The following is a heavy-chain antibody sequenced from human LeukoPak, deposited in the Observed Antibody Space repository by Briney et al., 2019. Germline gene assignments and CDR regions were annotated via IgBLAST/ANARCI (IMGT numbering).Heavy chain of an antibody. J-gene: IGHJ4*02. CDR2: IYYSGST. CDR3: ARTPSLGYYDY. Sequence: ASETLSLTCTVSGGSISSYYWSWIRQPPGKGLEWIGYIYYSGSTNYNPSLKSRVTISVDTSKNQFSLKLSSVTAADTAVYYCARTPSLGYYDYWGQGTLVTVSS. CDR1: GGSISSYY. V-gene: IGHV4-59*01. D-gene: IGHD3-22*01.